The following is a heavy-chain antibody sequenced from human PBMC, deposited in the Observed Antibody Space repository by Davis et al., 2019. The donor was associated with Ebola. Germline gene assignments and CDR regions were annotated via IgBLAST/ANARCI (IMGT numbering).Heavy chain of an antibody. CDR1: GFTFSSYG. CDR2: ISYDGSNK. V-gene: IGHV3-30*18. D-gene: IGHD3-22*01. CDR3: AKDRGITMIVVVTYDAFDI. J-gene: IGHJ3*02. Sequence: GESLKISCAASGFTFSSYGMHWVRQAPGKGLEWVAVISYDGSNKYYADSVKGRFTISRDNSKSTLYLQMNSLRAEDTAVYYCAKDRGITMIVVVTYDAFDIWGQGTMVTVSS.